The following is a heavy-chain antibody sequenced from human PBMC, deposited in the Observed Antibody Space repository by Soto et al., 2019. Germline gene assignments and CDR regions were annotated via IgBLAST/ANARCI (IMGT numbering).Heavy chain of an antibody. CDR1: GGSFSGYY. CDR2: INHSGST. Sequence: PSETLSLTCAVYGGSFSGYYWSWIRQPPGKGLEWIGEINHSGSTNYNPSLKSRVTISVDTSKNQFSLKLSSVTAADTAVYYCARGARIILLWFGERWFDPWGQGTLVTVS. D-gene: IGHD3-10*01. J-gene: IGHJ5*02. V-gene: IGHV4-34*01. CDR3: ARGARIILLWFGERWFDP.